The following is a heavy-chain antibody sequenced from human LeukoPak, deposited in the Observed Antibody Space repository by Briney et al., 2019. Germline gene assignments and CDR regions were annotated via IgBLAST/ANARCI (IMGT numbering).Heavy chain of an antibody. V-gene: IGHV4-34*01. CDR1: GGSFSGYY. D-gene: IGHD2-2*01. J-gene: IGHJ6*02. Sequence: SETLSLTCAAYGGSFSGYYWSWIRQPPGKGLEWIGEINHSGSTNYNPSLKSRVTISVDTSKNQFSLKLSSVTAADTAVYYCARVKVVPAAISNYYYGTDVWGQGTTVTVSS. CDR2: INHSGST. CDR3: ARVKVVPAAISNYYYGTDV.